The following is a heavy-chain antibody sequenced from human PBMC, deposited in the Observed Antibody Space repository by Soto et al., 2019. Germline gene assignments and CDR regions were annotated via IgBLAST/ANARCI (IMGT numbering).Heavy chain of an antibody. D-gene: IGHD1-26*01. V-gene: IGHV3-66*01. CDR2: IYSGGST. Sequence: EVQLVESGGGLVQPGGSLRLSCAASGFTVNSNYVSWVRQAPGKGLEWVSVIYSGGSTHYADSVKGRFTISRDNSKNTLHLQMNSLRDEDTAGYYWARWAAIVDVWGQGTTVTVSS. CDR3: ARWAAIVDV. CDR1: GFTVNSNY. J-gene: IGHJ6*02.